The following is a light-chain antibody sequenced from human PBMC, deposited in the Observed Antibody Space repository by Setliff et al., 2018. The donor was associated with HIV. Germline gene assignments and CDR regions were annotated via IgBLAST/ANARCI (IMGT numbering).Light chain of an antibody. CDR1: SSDVGRYNL. CDR3: CSSTGSNTYV. Sequence: QSVLTQPASVSGSPGQSITISCTGTSSDVGRYNLVSWYQQHPGKAPKLMIYQATKRPSGVSNRFSGSKSGNTASLTISGFQAEDEADYYCCSSTGSNTYVFGTGTKVTVL. CDR2: QAT. J-gene: IGLJ1*01. V-gene: IGLV2-23*01.